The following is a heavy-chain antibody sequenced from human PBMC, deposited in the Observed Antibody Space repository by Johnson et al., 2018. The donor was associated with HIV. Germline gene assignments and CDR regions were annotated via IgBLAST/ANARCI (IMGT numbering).Heavy chain of an antibody. CDR1: GFTFSSYG. V-gene: IGHV3-33*01. CDR2: IWYDGSKK. CDR3: ARGGLGYQNIHDPFDI. Sequence: VQLVESGGGVVQPGRSLRLSCAASGFTFSSYGMHWVRQAPGKGLEWVAVIWYDGSKKYYADSVKGRFTISRDNSKNSLYLQMNSLRTEDTALYYCARGGLGYQNIHDPFDIWGQGTMVTVSS. D-gene: IGHD2-2*01. J-gene: IGHJ3*02.